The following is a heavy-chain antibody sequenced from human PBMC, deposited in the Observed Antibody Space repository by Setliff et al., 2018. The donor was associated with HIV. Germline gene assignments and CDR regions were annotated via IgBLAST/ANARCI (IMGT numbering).Heavy chain of an antibody. D-gene: IGHD5-12*01. V-gene: IGHV3-66*02. CDR1: GFTVRLNY. Sequence: GGSLRLSCAASGFTVRLNYMSWVRQVPGKGLECVSGVSGGGTTYYADSVKGRFTISTDYSRNILYLQMNSLRPEDAAMYHCASPVDRRVGWYFDLWGRGTLVTVSS. CDR2: VSGGGTT. CDR3: ASPVDRRVGWYFDL. J-gene: IGHJ2*01.